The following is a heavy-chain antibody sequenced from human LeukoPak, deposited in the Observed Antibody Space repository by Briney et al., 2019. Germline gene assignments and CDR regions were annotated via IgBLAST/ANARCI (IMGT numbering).Heavy chain of an antibody. CDR1: GFNISDFW. Sequence: GGSLRLSCAASGFNISDFWMTWVRQAPGKGLEWVGFIRSKAYGGTTEYAASVKGRFAISRDDSKSIAYLQMNSLKTEDTAVYYCTREARRDGLHRGAFDIWGQGTMVTVSS. CDR2: IRSKAYGGTT. CDR3: TREARRDGLHRGAFDI. D-gene: IGHD5-24*01. V-gene: IGHV3-49*04. J-gene: IGHJ3*02.